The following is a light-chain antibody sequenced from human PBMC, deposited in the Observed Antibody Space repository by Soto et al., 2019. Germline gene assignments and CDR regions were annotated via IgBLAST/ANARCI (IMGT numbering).Light chain of an antibody. J-gene: IGLJ2*01. Sequence: QSALTQPASVSGSPGQSITISCTGTSSAVGGYNFVSWYQQHPGKAPKLMIYDVSNRPSGVSNRFSGSKSGNTASLTISGLQAEDEADYYCSSYTSSTTVVIGGGTKLTV. CDR3: SSYTSSTTVV. V-gene: IGLV2-14*01. CDR2: DVS. CDR1: SSAVGGYNF.